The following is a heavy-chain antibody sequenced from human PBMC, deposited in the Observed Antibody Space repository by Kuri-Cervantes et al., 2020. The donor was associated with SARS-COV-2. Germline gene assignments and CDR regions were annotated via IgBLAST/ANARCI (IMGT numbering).Heavy chain of an antibody. CDR2: IYYSGST. J-gene: IGHJ5*02. V-gene: IGHV4-39*01. Sequence: SETLSLTCTVSGGSISSSSYYWGWIRQPPGKGLEWIGSIYYSGSTYYNPSLKSRVTISVYTSKNQFPLKLTSVTAADTAGYYCASFSTRGDPWGQGTLVTGSS. D-gene: IGHD2/OR15-2a*01. CDR3: ASFSTRGDP. CDR1: GGSISSSSYY.